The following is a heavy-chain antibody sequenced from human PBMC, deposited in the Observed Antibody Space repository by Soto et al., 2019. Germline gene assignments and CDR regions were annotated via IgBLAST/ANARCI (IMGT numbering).Heavy chain of an antibody. CDR1: GGTFSSYA. Sequence: QVQLVQSGAEVKKPGSSVKVSCKASGGTFSSYAISWVRQAPGQGLEWMGGIIPIFGTANYAQKFQGRVTIPADESKSTAYMELSSLRSEDTAVYYCARSPGGYYDSSGYFAYWGQGTLVTVSS. J-gene: IGHJ4*02. CDR3: ARSPGGYYDSSGYFAY. CDR2: IIPIFGTA. V-gene: IGHV1-69*01. D-gene: IGHD3-22*01.